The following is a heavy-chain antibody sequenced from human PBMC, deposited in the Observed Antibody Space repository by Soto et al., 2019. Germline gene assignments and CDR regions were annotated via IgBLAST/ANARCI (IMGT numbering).Heavy chain of an antibody. D-gene: IGHD1-26*01. V-gene: IGHV1-69*13. CDR2: IIPIFGTA. CDR3: ARGLVGATDYYYGMDV. CDR1: GGTFSSYA. Sequence: SVKVSCKASGGTFSSYAISWVRQAPGQGLEWMGGIIPIFGTANYAQKFQGRVTITADESTSTAYMELSSLRSEDTAVYYCARGLVGATDYYYGMDVWGQGTTVTVSS. J-gene: IGHJ6*02.